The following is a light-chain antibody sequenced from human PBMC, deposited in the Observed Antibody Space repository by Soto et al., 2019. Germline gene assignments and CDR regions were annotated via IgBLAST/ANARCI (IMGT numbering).Light chain of an antibody. Sequence: EIVMTQSPATLSVSPGERATLSCRASQSISTELAWYEKKPGQPPRLLIYSASTRATGVPARFTGSGPGSEFTLTISGLQSEDFAVYYCQQGHNWPLTFGQGTRLEI. J-gene: IGKJ2*01. CDR1: QSISTE. V-gene: IGKV3-15*01. CDR2: SAS. CDR3: QQGHNWPLT.